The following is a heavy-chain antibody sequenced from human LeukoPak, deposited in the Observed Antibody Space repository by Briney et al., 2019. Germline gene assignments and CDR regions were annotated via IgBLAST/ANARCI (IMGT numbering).Heavy chain of an antibody. D-gene: IGHD2-21*01. Sequence: GASVKVSCKASGYTFTSYGISWVRQASGQGLEWMGLISAYNGNTNFAQKLQGRVTMTTDSSTGTAYMELRSLRSDDTAVYYCARIAYCGGDCYTTYFDYWGQGTLVTVSS. J-gene: IGHJ4*02. CDR3: ARIAYCGGDCYTTYFDY. V-gene: IGHV1-18*01. CDR2: ISAYNGNT. CDR1: GYTFTSYG.